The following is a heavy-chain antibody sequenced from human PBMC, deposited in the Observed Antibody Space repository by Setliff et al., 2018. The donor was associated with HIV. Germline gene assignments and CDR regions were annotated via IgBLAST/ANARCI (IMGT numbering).Heavy chain of an antibody. Sequence: NPSETLSLTCKVSGASISSYYWSWVRQPPGKGLEWIGYIYNSGYSNSKPSLKSRVTMSLDTSKNQFSLELTSVTAADTAVYFCARGDGYRSNDAYYDTGMDVWGQGITVTV. CDR1: GASISSYY. CDR2: IYNSGYS. D-gene: IGHD5-12*01. V-gene: IGHV4-59*01. CDR3: ARGDGYRSNDAYYDTGMDV. J-gene: IGHJ6*02.